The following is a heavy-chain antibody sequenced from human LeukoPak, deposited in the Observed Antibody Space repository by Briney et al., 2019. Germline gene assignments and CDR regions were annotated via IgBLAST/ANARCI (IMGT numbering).Heavy chain of an antibody. D-gene: IGHD3-22*01. CDR2: IKDDGTT. J-gene: IGHJ4*02. CDR3: HPLSYVSN. Sequence: GGSLRLSCAVSGFTFSSRLMHWVRHAPGKGLVWVALIKDDGTTNYADSVRGRFTASRDDAKNTVYLQMSSLRADDTAVYYCHPLSYVSNWGQGTLVTVSA. V-gene: IGHV3-74*01. CDR1: GFTFSSRL.